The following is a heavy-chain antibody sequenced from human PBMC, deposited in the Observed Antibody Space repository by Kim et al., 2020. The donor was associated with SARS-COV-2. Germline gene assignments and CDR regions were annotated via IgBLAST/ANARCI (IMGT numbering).Heavy chain of an antibody. Sequence: VQGRFTSSRDDSKNTLYLQMNSLKSEDTAVFYCTRSSVCTGTACGISGMDVWGQGTTVTVSS. J-gene: IGHJ6*02. D-gene: IGHD2-8*02. V-gene: IGHV3-15*01. CDR3: TRSSVCTGTACGISGMDV.